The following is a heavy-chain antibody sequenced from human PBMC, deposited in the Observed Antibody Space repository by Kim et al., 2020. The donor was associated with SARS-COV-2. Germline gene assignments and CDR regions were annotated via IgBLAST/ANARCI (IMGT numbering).Heavy chain of an antibody. CDR2: INQDGQRI. J-gene: IGHJ4*02. CDR1: GFSFGEYP. Sequence: GGSLRLSCVASGFSFGEYPMNWVRQAPGKGLECISSINQDGQRIFYADSVRGRFTISRDNARNSLFLQMNSLRAGDTAIYYCARDMNYNVDYWCQGTLVPVSS. CDR3: ARDMNYNVDY. V-gene: IGHV3-21*04. D-gene: IGHD1-20*01.